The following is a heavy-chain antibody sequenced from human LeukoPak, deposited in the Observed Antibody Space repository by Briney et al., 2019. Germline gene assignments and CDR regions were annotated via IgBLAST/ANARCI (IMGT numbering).Heavy chain of an antibody. V-gene: IGHV3-53*01. CDR1: GFTVRSNY. CDR2: IYSGSNT. J-gene: IGHJ4*02. CDR3: ARGYDGSYLVSDY. D-gene: IGHD1-26*01. Sequence: GGSLRLSRAASGFTVRSNYMSWVRQAPGKGLEWVSVIYSGSNTYYGVFVKGRFTISRDNSKNTLLLQMISLRAEDTAVYYCARGYDGSYLVSDYWGQGTLVTVSS.